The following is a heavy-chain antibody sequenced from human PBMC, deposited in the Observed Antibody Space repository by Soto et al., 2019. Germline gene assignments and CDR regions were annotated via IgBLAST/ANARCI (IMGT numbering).Heavy chain of an antibody. CDR1: GGSFSSYY. CDR2: IYYSGST. D-gene: IGHD6-13*01. V-gene: IGHV4-59*08. CDR3: ARHIAAAGTFFDY. J-gene: IGHJ4*02. Sequence: SETLSLTCTVSGGSFSSYYWSWIRQPPGKGLEWIGYIYYSGSTNYNPSLKSRVTISVDTSKNQFSPKLSSVTAADTAVYYCARHIAAAGTFFDYWGQGTLVTVSS.